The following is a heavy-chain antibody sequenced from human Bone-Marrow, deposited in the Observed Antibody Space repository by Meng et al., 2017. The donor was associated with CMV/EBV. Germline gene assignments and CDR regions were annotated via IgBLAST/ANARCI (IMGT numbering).Heavy chain of an antibody. CDR3: ARDFYSVFDY. V-gene: IGHV3-30*04. D-gene: IGHD2/OR15-2a*01. CDR2: ISYDGSNK. CDR1: GFTFSSYA. J-gene: IGHJ4*02. Sequence: GESLKISCAASGFTFSSYAMHWVRQAPGKGLEWVAVISYDGSNKYYADSVKGRFTISRDNSKNTLYLQMNSLRAEDTAVYYCARDFYSVFDYWGQGTRVTCYS.